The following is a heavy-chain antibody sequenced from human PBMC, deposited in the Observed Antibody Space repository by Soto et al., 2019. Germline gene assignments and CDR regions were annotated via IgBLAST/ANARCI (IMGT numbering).Heavy chain of an antibody. CDR3: AKDGGCSSTSCYSNWFDP. J-gene: IGHJ5*02. CDR1: GFTFSSYG. V-gene: IGHV3-30*18. Sequence: GGSLRLSCAASGFTFSSYGMHWVRQAPGKGLEWVAVISYDGSNKYYADSVKGRFTISRDNSKNTLYLQMNSLRAEDTAVYYCAKDGGCSSTSCYSNWFDPWGQGTLVTVSS. D-gene: IGHD2-2*01. CDR2: ISYDGSNK.